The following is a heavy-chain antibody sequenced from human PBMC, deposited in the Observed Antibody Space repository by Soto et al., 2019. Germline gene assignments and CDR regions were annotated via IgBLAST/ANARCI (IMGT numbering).Heavy chain of an antibody. J-gene: IGHJ5*02. V-gene: IGHV1-3*01. D-gene: IGHD6-13*01. Sequence: QVQLVQSGAEVKKPGSSVKVSCKASGGTFSSYAMHWARQAPGQRLEWMGWINAGNGNTKYSQKFQGRVTITRDTSASTAYMELSSLRSEDTAVYYCARGGSSWYVGWFDPWGQGTLVTVSS. CDR3: ARGGSSWYVGWFDP. CDR2: INAGNGNT. CDR1: GGTFSSYA.